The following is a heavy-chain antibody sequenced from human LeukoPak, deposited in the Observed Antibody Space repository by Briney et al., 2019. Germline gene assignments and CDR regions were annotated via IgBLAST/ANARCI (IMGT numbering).Heavy chain of an antibody. Sequence: GGSLRLSCAASGFTFSSYATHWVRQAPGKGLEWGVVISYDGSNKYYADSVKGRFTISGDNSKNTLYLQMNSLRAEDTAVYYCASGPPRYCSSTSCYSIGDYWGQGTLVTVSS. CDR1: GFTFSSYA. CDR2: ISYDGSNK. V-gene: IGHV3-30*04. J-gene: IGHJ4*02. D-gene: IGHD2-2*01. CDR3: ASGPPRYCSSTSCYSIGDY.